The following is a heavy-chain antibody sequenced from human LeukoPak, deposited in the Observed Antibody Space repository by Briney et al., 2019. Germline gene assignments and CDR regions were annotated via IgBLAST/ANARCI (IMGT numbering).Heavy chain of an antibody. CDR1: GFTFSNYA. V-gene: IGHV3-23*01. CDR3: AKWGDYDVLTGYYGSDY. D-gene: IGHD3-9*01. CDR2: ITGSGGNT. J-gene: IGHJ4*02. Sequence: GGSLRLSCAASGFTFSNYAMSWVRQAPGKGLEWVSAITGSGGNTYYADSVKGRFTISRDNPKNTVFLQMNSLRAEDTAVYYCAKWGDYDVLTGYYGSDYWGQGTLVTVSS.